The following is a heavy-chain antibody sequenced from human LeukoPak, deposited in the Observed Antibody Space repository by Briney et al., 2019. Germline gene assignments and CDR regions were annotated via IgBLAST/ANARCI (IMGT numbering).Heavy chain of an antibody. J-gene: IGHJ5*02. CDR1: GGSISSYY. D-gene: IGHD3-3*01. CDR2: IYTSGST. V-gene: IGHV4-4*07. Sequence: SETLSLTCTVSGGSISSYYWSWIRQPAGKGLEWIGRIYTSGSTNYNPSLKSRVTMSVDTSKHQFSLKLSSVTAADTAVYYCARDHPEITIFGVVSWFDPWGQGTLVTVSS. CDR3: ARDHPEITIFGVVSWFDP.